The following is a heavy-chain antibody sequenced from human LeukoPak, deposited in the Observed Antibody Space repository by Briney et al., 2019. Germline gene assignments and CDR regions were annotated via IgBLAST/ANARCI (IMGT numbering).Heavy chain of an antibody. CDR3: AKGSSSGWPYFFDY. Sequence: SWVRQAPGKGLEWFSAISGGSGSSTYYADAVKGRFTISRDNSKTTLYLEMNSLRAEVTAVCYCAKGSSSGWPYFFDYWGQGTLVTVSS. D-gene: IGHD6-19*01. CDR2: ISGGSGSST. J-gene: IGHJ4*02. V-gene: IGHV3-23*01.